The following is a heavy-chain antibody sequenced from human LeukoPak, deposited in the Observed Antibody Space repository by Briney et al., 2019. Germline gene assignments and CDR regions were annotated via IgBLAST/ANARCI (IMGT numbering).Heavy chain of an antibody. CDR1: GFTFSSYA. J-gene: IGHJ4*02. Sequence: GGSLRLSCAASGFTFSSYAMSWVRQATGKGLEWVAIIFYDGNTKYYADSVRGRFTISRDNSKNTLYLQMNSLRAEDTALYFCAQDRYNGYLAQWGQGTLVTVSS. CDR2: IFYDGNTK. V-gene: IGHV3-30*18. D-gene: IGHD5-12*01. CDR3: AQDRYNGYLAQ.